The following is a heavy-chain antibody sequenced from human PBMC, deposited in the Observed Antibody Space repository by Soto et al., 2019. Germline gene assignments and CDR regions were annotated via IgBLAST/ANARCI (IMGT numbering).Heavy chain of an antibody. J-gene: IGHJ4*02. CDR3: ARDTLGMIVMVDFDY. V-gene: IGHV1-18*01. CDR1: GYTLTNYG. Sequence: QVHLVQSGAEMKGPGASVKVSCKTSGYTLTNYGVSWVRQAPGQGLEWMGWVSAYTGKTHFAQKFLGRVNMTTDTSTSTVYMELTSLGSDDTAVYYCARDTLGMIVMVDFDYWGQGTLVTVSS. D-gene: IGHD3-22*01. CDR2: VSAYTGKT.